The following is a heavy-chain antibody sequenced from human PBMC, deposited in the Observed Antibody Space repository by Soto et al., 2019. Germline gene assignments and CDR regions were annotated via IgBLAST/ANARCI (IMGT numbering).Heavy chain of an antibody. D-gene: IGHD6-6*01. CDR1: GFTFDDYA. J-gene: IGHJ4*02. CDR2: ISWNSGSI. V-gene: IGHV3-9*01. CDR3: AKDVGYSSCLFDY. Sequence: GGSLRLSCAASGFTFDDYAMHWVRQAPGKGLEWVSGISWNSGSIGYADSVKGRFTISRDNAKNSLYLQMNSLRAEDTALYYCAKDVGYSSCLFDYWGQGTMVTVYS.